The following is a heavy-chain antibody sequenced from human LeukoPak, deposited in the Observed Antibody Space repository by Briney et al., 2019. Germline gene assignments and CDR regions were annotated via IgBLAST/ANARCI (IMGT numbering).Heavy chain of an antibody. Sequence: GRSLRLSCAASGFTFSSYAMHWVRQAPGKGLEWVAVISYDESNQYAASVKGRFTISRDKSKNTLYLQMNSLRAEDTAVYYCAGGKYHLLILELLDAFDIWGQGTMVTVSS. J-gene: IGHJ3*02. V-gene: IGHV3-30-3*01. CDR2: ISYDESNQ. D-gene: IGHD2-2*01. CDR1: GFTFSSYA. CDR3: AGGKYHLLILELLDAFDI.